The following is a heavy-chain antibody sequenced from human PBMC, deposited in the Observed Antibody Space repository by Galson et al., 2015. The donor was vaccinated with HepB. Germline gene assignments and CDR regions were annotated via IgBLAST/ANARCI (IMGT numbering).Heavy chain of an antibody. Sequence: QSGAEVKKPGESLRISCPGSGYNFTSFWISWVRQMPGKGLEWMVKIDPSDSHVTYSPSFQGHVTISADRSIRIAYLQWSSLKASDTAMYYCARLGHEGYHYYGMDVWGQGTTVTVSS. V-gene: IGHV5-10-1*01. CDR1: GYNFTSFW. CDR3: ARLGHEGYHYYGMDV. CDR2: IDPSDSHV. J-gene: IGHJ6*02. D-gene: IGHD7-27*01.